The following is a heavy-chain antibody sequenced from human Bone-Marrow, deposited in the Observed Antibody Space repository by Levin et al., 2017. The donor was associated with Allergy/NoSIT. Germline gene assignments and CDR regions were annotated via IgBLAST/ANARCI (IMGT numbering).Heavy chain of an antibody. J-gene: IGHJ4*02. CDR1: GFTFSSYA. CDR3: ARDDYGGNSAGVY. D-gene: IGHD4-23*01. Sequence: LPGGSLRLSCAASGFTFSSYAMSWVRQAPGKGLEWVSGISGSVGNTYYADSVKGRFTISRDNSKNTLYLQMNSLRAEDTAVYYCARDDYGGNSAGVYWGQGTLVTVSS. CDR2: ISGSVGNT. V-gene: IGHV3-23*01.